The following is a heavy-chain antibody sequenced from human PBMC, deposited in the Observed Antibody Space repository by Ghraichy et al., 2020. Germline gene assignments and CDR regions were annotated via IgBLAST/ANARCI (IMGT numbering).Heavy chain of an antibody. V-gene: IGHV3-53*01. CDR2: LYSGRDA. CDR1: GFTVTNTY. J-gene: IGHJ4*02. D-gene: IGHD3-22*01. Sequence: GESLNISCAASGFTVTNTYMSWVRQAPVSGLDWVSVLYSGRDAYYAASVMGRFTISRDNSKNTLYLQMNSLRAEDTAVYYCARTPFDITGYGYFDYWGQGTLATVSS. CDR3: ARTPFDITGYGYFDY.